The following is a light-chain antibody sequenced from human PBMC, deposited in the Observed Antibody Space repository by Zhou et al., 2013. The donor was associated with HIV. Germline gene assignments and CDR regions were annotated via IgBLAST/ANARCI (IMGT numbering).Light chain of an antibody. CDR2: TAS. J-gene: IGKJ4*01. V-gene: IGKV1-9*01. CDR1: QDIRSD. CDR3: QQLNSYLLT. Sequence: IQLTQSPSSLSASVRDRVTITCRASQDIRSDLVWYQQKPGEAPKLLIYTASTLQNGVSSRFSGSRSVTDFTLTISSLQPEDFATYYCQQLNSYLLTFGGGTKVEIK.